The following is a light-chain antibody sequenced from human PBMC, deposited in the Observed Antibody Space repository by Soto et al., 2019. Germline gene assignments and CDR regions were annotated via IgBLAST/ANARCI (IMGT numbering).Light chain of an antibody. CDR3: QQYNAYSRT. CDR1: QSISTY. J-gene: IGKJ1*01. Sequence: DIQMTQSPSTLSASVGDRVAITCRASQSISTYLAWYQQKPGKAPKLLIYKASSLESGVPSRFSGSGSGAEVTLTISVRQPDDFASYYCQQYNAYSRTFGQGTKVEIK. CDR2: KAS. V-gene: IGKV1-5*03.